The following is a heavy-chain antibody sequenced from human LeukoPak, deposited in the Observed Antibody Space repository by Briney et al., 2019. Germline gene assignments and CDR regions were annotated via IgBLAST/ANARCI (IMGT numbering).Heavy chain of an antibody. Sequence: GGSLRLSCAASGFTFSSYAMHWVRQAPGKGLEWVAVISFDGINKYYADSVKGRFTISRDNAKNSLYLQMNSLRAEDTAVYYCARGFYYYGSVPMDVWGKGTTVTISS. J-gene: IGHJ6*03. CDR3: ARGFYYYGSVPMDV. CDR2: ISFDGINK. CDR1: GFTFSSYA. V-gene: IGHV3-30*04. D-gene: IGHD3-10*01.